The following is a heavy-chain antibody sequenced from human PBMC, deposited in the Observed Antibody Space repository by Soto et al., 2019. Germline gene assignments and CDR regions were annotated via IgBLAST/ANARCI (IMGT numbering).Heavy chain of an antibody. J-gene: IGHJ4*02. CDR1: GGTFSSYA. D-gene: IGHD5-12*01. Sequence: SVKVSCKASGGTFSSYAISWVRQAPGQGLEWMGGIIPIFGTANYAQKFQGRVTITADKSTSTAYMELSSLRSEDAAVYYCARSRRDGYNRDFDYWGQGTLVTVSS. CDR2: IIPIFGTA. V-gene: IGHV1-69*06. CDR3: ARSRRDGYNRDFDY.